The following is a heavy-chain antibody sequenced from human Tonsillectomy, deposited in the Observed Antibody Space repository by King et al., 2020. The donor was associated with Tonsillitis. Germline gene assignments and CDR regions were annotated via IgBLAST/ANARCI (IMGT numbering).Heavy chain of an antibody. J-gene: IGHJ4*02. CDR1: GFTFSSYA. D-gene: IGHD3-22*01. CDR3: ERDQSPGDSTGYLNY. Sequence: VQLVESGGGVVQPGRSLRLSCAASGFTFSSYAMHWVRQAPGKGLEWVALISFDGSNKYYADSVKGRFTISRDNSKTSLYLQMHGLGPEDTAVYYCERDQSPGDSTGYLNYWGQGTLVPVSS. CDR2: ISFDGSNK. V-gene: IGHV3-30-3*01.